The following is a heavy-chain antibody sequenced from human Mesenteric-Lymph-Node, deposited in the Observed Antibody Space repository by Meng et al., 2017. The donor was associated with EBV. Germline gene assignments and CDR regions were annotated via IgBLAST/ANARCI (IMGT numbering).Heavy chain of an antibody. J-gene: IGHJ1*01. CDR3: ARVSEISGTWLDC. D-gene: IGHD1-7*01. CDR1: GVSNRCKNW. CDR2: VFHIRST. V-gene: IGHV4-4*02. Sequence: QRQESVHGLVKPSGTLSLLCRVSGVSNRCKNWWSWIRQPPGKGLEWIGEVFHIRSTNYNPSLKSRVTISLDKSKNQFFLKLTSVTAADTAVYFCARVSEISGTWLDCWGQGTLVTVS.